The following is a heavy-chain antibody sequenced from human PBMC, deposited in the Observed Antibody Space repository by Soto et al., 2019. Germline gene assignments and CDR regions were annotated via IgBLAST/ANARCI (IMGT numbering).Heavy chain of an antibody. Sequence: QVHLVQSGAEVKKPGSSVRVSCKTSGYTFSNYAISWVRQAPGQGLEWMGWINTGSGYTNYAHDRVTMTKAASTYTAYLEVTSLRSDDTAIYYCARDRVYTGGSDADYWVQRTLVTVS. D-gene: IGHD2-8*02. CDR2: INTGSGYT. CDR3: ARDRVYTGGSDADY. CDR1: GYTFSNYA. J-gene: IGHJ4*02. V-gene: IGHV1-18*01.